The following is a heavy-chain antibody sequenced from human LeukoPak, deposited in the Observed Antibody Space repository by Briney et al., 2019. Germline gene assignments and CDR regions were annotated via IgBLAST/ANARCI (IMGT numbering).Heavy chain of an antibody. Sequence: ASVKVSCKASGYTFASYYMHWVRQAPGQGLEWMGKINPSGGSTTYAQKFQGRVTMTRDTSTSTVYMELSSLRSEDTAVYYCAKCRVSSSGSADYWGQGTLVTVSS. CDR1: GYTFASYY. CDR2: INPSGGST. CDR3: AKCRVSSSGSADY. D-gene: IGHD6-19*01. J-gene: IGHJ4*02. V-gene: IGHV1-46*01.